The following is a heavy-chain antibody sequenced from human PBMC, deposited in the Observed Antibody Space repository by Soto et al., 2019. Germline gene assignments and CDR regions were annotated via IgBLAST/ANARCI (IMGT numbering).Heavy chain of an antibody. D-gene: IGHD3-16*01. J-gene: IGHJ6*02. V-gene: IGHV4-4*02. CDR1: GASISSTNW. CDR2: VYHTGYT. CDR3: ARDVGVSGFSYGLDV. Sequence: QVQLQESGPGLVKPSGTLSLTCDVSGASISSTNWGSWVRQPPGKGLVWIGEVYHTGYTNYNPSLSGRVTFSADTSKTQFPLKLTSVTAADTAVYYCARDVGVSGFSYGLDVWGQGATVTVSS.